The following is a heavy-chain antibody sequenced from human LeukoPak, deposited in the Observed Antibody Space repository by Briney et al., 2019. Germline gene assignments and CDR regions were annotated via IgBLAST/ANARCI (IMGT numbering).Heavy chain of an antibody. Sequence: SETLSLTCTVSSGSISTSNYYWGWVRQPPGKALEWIGNIFYTGSTYYSPSLKSRVTISLDTSRNQFSLRLHSVTAADTALYYCARANYYDNSGYSRGAFDIWGPGTMVTVSS. V-gene: IGHV4-39*07. CDR1: SGSISTSNYY. J-gene: IGHJ3*02. CDR3: ARANYYDNSGYSRGAFDI. D-gene: IGHD3-22*01. CDR2: IFYTGST.